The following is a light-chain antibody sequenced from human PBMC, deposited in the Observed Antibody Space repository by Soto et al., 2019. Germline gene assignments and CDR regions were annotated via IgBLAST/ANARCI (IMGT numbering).Light chain of an antibody. CDR2: EVS. J-gene: IGLJ2*01. CDR1: ISAVGGYNY. CDR3: SSSGGSNTVV. Sequence: QSALTQPPSASGSPEQSVTISCTGSISAVGGYNYVSWYQQHPGKAPKLMSYEVSKRPSGVPDRLSGTKSGNTASLTVSGLQAEVEADYYCSSSGGSNTVVFGGGTKLTVL. V-gene: IGLV2-8*01.